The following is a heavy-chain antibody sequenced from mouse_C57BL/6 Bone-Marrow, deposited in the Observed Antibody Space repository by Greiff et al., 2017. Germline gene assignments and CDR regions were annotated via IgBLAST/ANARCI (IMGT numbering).Heavy chain of an antibody. CDR3: VRGAYSPFDY. V-gene: IGHV10-3*01. CDR2: IRSKGSNYAT. CDR1: GFTFNTYA. J-gene: IGHJ2*01. D-gene: IGHD2-12*01. Sequence: EVMLVESGGGLVQPKGSLKLSCAASGFTFNTYAMHWVRQAPGKGLEWVVRIRSKGSNYATYYADSVKDRFTISRDYSPSMLYLQMNNLKTEDAAKYSCVRGAYSPFDYWGQGTTLTVSS.